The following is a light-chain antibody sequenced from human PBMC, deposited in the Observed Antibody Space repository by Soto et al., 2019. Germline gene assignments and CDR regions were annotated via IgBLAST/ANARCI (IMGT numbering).Light chain of an antibody. CDR1: SSNIGAGYD. Sequence: QSVLTQPPSGSGAPGQRVTISCTGSSSNIGAGYDVHWYQQLPGTAPKLLIYGNTNRPSGVPERFSGSKSGTSASLAITGLQAEDEADYYCQSYDRSLSGYVLGTGTKLTVL. CDR3: QSYDRSLSGYV. CDR2: GNT. V-gene: IGLV1-40*01. J-gene: IGLJ1*01.